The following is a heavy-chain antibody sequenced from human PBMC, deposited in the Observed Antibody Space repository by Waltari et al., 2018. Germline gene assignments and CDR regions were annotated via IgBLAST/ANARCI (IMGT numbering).Heavy chain of an antibody. CDR2: IIPILGIA. D-gene: IGHD6-13*01. CDR3: ARDGNTGYSSSWYYFDY. Sequence: QVQLVQSGAEVKKPGSSVKVSCKASGGTFSSYTISWVRQAPGQGLEWMGRIIPILGIANYAQKFQGRVTITADKSTSTAYMELSSLRSEDTAVYYCARDGNTGYSSSWYYFDYWGQGTLVTVSS. V-gene: IGHV1-69*02. J-gene: IGHJ4*02. CDR1: GGTFSSYT.